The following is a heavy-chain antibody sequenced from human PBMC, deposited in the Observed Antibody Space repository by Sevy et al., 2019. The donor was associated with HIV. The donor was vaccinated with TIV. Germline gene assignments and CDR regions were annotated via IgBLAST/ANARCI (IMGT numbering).Heavy chain of an antibody. CDR3: AKRPSLFYLLDY. V-gene: IGHV3-30*18. Sequence: GGSLRLSCAASGFTFSNYGMHWVRQAPGKGLEWVAVISYDGSKKYYADSVKSRFTISRDNSKNTLYLQMNSLGTEDTAVYYCAKRPSLFYLLDYWGQGTLVTVSS. CDR2: ISYDGSKK. CDR1: GFTFSNYG. J-gene: IGHJ4*02. D-gene: IGHD3-3*01.